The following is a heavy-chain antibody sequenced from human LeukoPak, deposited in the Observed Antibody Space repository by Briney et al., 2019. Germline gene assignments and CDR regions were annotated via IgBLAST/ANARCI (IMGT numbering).Heavy chain of an antibody. Sequence: GESLKISCKGSGYSFTSDWIGWVRQMPGKGLEWMGIIYPGDSATRYSPSFQGQVTISAAKSISTAYLQWSSLKASETAMYYCASTYYYDSSGYSFPFDIWGQGTMVTVSS. CDR2: IYPGDSAT. CDR3: ASTYYYDSSGYSFPFDI. D-gene: IGHD3-22*01. CDR1: GYSFTSDW. V-gene: IGHV5-51*01. J-gene: IGHJ3*02.